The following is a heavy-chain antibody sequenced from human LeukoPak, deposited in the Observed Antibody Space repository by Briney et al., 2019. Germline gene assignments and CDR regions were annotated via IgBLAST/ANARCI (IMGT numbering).Heavy chain of an antibody. CDR1: GFIFSDYY. D-gene: IGHD2/OR15-2a*01. V-gene: IGHV3-11*01. Sequence: GGSLRLSCVASGFIFSDYYMTWIRQAPGEGLEWLSYISGRGGSLYYTDSVKGRFTITRDNAKNSLYLQMNSLRAEDTAVYYCARFQSNWFDPWGQGALVIVSS. CDR2: ISGRGGSL. CDR3: ARFQSNWFDP. J-gene: IGHJ5*02.